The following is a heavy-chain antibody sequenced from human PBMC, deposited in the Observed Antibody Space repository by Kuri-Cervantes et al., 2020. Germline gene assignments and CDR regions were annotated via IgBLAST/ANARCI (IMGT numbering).Heavy chain of an antibody. D-gene: IGHD3-16*01. CDR3: ARVWGQDYYYYGTDV. Sequence: SLKISCAASGFTFDDYAMHWVRQAPGKGLEWVSDISWNSGSIGYADSVKGRFTISRDNAKNSLYLQMNSLRAEDTALYYCARVWGQDYYYYGTDVWGQGTTVTVSS. CDR2: ISWNSGSI. CDR1: GFTFDDYA. V-gene: IGHV3-9*01. J-gene: IGHJ6*02.